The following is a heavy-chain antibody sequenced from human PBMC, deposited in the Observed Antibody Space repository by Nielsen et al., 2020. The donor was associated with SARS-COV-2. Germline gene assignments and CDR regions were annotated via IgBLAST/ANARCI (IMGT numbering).Heavy chain of an antibody. V-gene: IGHV1-46*01. D-gene: IGHD3-3*01. J-gene: IGHJ5*02. Sequence: WVRQAPGQGLEWMGIINPSGGSTSYAQKFQGRVTMTRDTSTSTVYMELSSLRSEDTAVYYCARGPGSYYDFWSGSLDYNWFDPWGQGTPVTVSS. CDR3: ARGPGSYYDFWSGSLDYNWFDP. CDR2: INPSGGST.